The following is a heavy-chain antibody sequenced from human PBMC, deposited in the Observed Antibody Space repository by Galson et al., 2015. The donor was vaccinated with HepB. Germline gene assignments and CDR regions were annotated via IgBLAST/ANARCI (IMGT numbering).Heavy chain of an antibody. D-gene: IGHD5-24*01. CDR1: GGTFSSYT. Sequence: SVKVSCKASGGTFSSYTISWVRQAPGQGLEWMGRIIPILGIANYAQKFQGRVTITADKSTSTAYMELSSLRSEDTAVYYYARDPQVEMATTGPFDYWGQGTLVTVSS. J-gene: IGHJ4*02. CDR2: IIPILGIA. V-gene: IGHV1-69*04. CDR3: ARDPQVEMATTGPFDY.